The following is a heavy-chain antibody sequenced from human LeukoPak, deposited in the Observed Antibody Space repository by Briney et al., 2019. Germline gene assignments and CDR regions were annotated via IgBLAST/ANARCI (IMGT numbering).Heavy chain of an antibody. Sequence: SETLSLTCTVSGGSISSHYWSWIRQPPGKGLEWIGYIYYSGSTNYNPSLKSRVTISVDTSKNRFSLKLSSVTAADTAVYYCARAPFSYYYDSSGYYFDYWGQGTLVTVSS. CDR2: IYYSGST. CDR3: ARAPFSYYYDSSGYYFDY. J-gene: IGHJ4*02. CDR1: GGSISSHY. D-gene: IGHD3-22*01. V-gene: IGHV4-59*11.